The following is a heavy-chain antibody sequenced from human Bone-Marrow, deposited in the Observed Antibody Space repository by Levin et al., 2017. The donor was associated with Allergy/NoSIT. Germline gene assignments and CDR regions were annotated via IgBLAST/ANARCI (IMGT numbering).Heavy chain of an antibody. CDR3: ARDKSYYDFWSATFDY. CDR1: GFTFSSYA. D-gene: IGHD3-3*01. J-gene: IGHJ4*02. CDR2: ISYDGSNK. Sequence: GGSLRLSCAASGFTFSSYAMHWVRQAPGKGLEWVAVISYDGSNKYYADSVKGRFTISRDNSKNTLYLQMNSLRAEDTAVYYCARDKSYYDFWSATFDYWGQGTLVTVSS. V-gene: IGHV3-30*04.